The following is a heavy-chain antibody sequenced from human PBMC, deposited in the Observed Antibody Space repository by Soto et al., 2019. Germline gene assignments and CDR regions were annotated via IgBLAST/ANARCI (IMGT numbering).Heavy chain of an antibody. V-gene: IGHV4-34*01. CDR3: ARAERRGYYFDY. CDR2: INHSGST. D-gene: IGHD1-1*01. Sequence: QVQLQQWGAGLLKPSETLSLTCGVYGGSFSGYYWSWIRQPPGKGLEWIGEINHSGSTNYNPSLKSRVTISLDTSKNQFSLKVSSVTAADTAVYYCARAERRGYYFDYWGQGTLLTVSS. CDR1: GGSFSGYY. J-gene: IGHJ4*02.